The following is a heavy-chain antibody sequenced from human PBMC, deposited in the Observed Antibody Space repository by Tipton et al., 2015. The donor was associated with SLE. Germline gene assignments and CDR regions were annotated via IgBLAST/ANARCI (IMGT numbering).Heavy chain of an antibody. CDR3: ARGGGQLDWFDP. J-gene: IGHJ5*02. CDR1: GFNFNYEE. CDR2: VSSSGTA. V-gene: IGHV3-48*03. D-gene: IGHD1-1*01. Sequence: VQLVQSGGGLVQPGGSLRLACAASGFNFNYEEMSWVRQAPGKGLEWISFVSSSGTAHYAESVAGRFTVSRDNAKSSVYLQMNNMRVEDTAIYYCARGGGQLDWFDPWGQGALVTVSA.